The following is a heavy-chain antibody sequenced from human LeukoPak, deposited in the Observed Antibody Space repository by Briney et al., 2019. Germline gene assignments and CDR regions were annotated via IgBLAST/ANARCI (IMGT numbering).Heavy chain of an antibody. CDR1: GGSINSYY. V-gene: IGHV4-59*01. CDR3: ARGYNWNLYYFDY. Sequence: TSETLSLTCTVSGGSINSYYWTWIRQPPGKGLEWIGYIYYSGSTSYNPSLKSRVTISVDMSNNQFSLKLSSVTAADTAVYLCARGYNWNLYYFDYWGRGTLVTVSS. J-gene: IGHJ4*02. CDR2: IYYSGST. D-gene: IGHD1-20*01.